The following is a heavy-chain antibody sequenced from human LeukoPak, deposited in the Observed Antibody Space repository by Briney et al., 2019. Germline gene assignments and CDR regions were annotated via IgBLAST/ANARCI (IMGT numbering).Heavy chain of an antibody. V-gene: IGHV3-23*01. CDR1: GFTFMNYV. CDR3: ARKITMVRGPLIKGYFDL. CDR2: IRLGGGLT. D-gene: IGHD3-10*01. J-gene: IGHJ2*01. Sequence: LSGGSLRLSCSGSGFTFMNYVMAWVRQAPGKGLEWVSSIRLGGGLTHSADPVKGRFIISRDMNTLFLQMNNLRPEDTAMYYCARKITMVRGPLIKGYFDLWSRGTLVSVSS.